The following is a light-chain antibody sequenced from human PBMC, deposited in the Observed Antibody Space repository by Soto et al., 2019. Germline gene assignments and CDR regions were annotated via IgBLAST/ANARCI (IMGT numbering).Light chain of an antibody. Sequence: QSVMTQPPSASRTPGQWVTISCSGSSSNIGSNTVNWYQQLPGTAPKLLIYSNNQRPSGVPDRFSGSKSGTSASLAISGLQSEDEADYYCAAWDDSLNGYVFGTGTKVTVL. CDR3: AAWDDSLNGYV. V-gene: IGLV1-44*01. CDR2: SNN. CDR1: SSNIGSNT. J-gene: IGLJ1*01.